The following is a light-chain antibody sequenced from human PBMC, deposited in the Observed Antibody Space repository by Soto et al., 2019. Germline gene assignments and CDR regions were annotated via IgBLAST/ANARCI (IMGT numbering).Light chain of an antibody. Sequence: LTQPHSVSESPGKTVTISCSRSSGSVASDYVQWFQQRPGSAPTTVIYEDNQRPSGVPDRFSGSIDSSSNSASLTISGLKTEDEAAYYCQSFDATTWVFGGGTKLTVL. CDR1: SGSVASDY. V-gene: IGLV6-57*04. CDR2: EDN. CDR3: QSFDATTWV. J-gene: IGLJ3*02.